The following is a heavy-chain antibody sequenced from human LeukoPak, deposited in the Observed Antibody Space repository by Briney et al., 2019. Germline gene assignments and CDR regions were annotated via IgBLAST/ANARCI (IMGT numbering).Heavy chain of an antibody. Sequence: GGSLRLSCAASGFTFSSYAMSWVRQAPGKGLEWVSAISGSGGSTYYADSVKGRFTIPRDNSKNTLYLQMNSLRAEDTAVYYCAKAPNYDFWSGYDPFDPWGQGTLVTVSS. J-gene: IGHJ5*02. CDR3: AKAPNYDFWSGYDPFDP. V-gene: IGHV3-23*01. CDR2: ISGSGGST. D-gene: IGHD3-3*01. CDR1: GFTFSSYA.